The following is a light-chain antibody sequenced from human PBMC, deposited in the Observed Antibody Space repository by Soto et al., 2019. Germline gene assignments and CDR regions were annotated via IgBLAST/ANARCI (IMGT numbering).Light chain of an antibody. J-gene: IGKJ5*01. CDR2: DAS. CDR1: QSVGSY. Sequence: EVVLTQSPATLSLSPGERATLSCRASQSVGSYLAWFQQKPGQAPRLLIYDASNRATGIPARFSGSGSGTDFTLTISSLETEDFEVYYCQQRSNWPPITFGQGTRLEIK. CDR3: QQRSNWPPIT. V-gene: IGKV3-11*01.